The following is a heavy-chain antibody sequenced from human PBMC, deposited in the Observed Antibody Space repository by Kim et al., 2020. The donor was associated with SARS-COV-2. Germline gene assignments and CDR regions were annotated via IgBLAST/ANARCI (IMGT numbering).Heavy chain of an antibody. D-gene: IGHD6-13*01. CDR3: AKGPYSSSWYLFQH. Sequence: SGKGRFTISRGNAESALYLQMNSLRAEDTAVYYCAKGPYSSSWYLFQHWGQGTLVTVSS. J-gene: IGHJ1*01. V-gene: IGHV3-23*01.